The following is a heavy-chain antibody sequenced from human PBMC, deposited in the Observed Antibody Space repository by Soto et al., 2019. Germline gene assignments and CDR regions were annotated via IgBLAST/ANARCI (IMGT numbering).Heavy chain of an antibody. CDR1: GITFNNYE. V-gene: IGHV3-48*03. CDR3: ARTFVASGNYYNDY. Sequence: EVQLVESGGGLVQPGGSLRLSCAASGITFNNYEMSWVRQAPGKGLEWISYISSDGSSTYYADSVKGRFTISRDNAKNSLYLQVNSLRAEDTAVYYCARTFVASGNYYNDYWGKGTLVTVSS. CDR2: ISSDGSST. D-gene: IGHD3-10*01. J-gene: IGHJ4*02.